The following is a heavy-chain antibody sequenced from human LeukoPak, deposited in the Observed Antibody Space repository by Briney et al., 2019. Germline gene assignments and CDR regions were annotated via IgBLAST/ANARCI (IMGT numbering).Heavy chain of an antibody. J-gene: IGHJ6*02. Sequence: SETLSLTCAVYGGSFSGYYWSWIRQPPGKGLEWIGEINHSGSTNYNPSLKSRVTISVDTSKNQFSLKLSSVTAADTAVYYCARGVAAAGTWHYYYYGMDVWGQGTTVTVSS. D-gene: IGHD6-13*01. V-gene: IGHV4-34*01. CDR2: INHSGST. CDR1: GGSFSGYY. CDR3: ARGVAAAGTWHYYYYGMDV.